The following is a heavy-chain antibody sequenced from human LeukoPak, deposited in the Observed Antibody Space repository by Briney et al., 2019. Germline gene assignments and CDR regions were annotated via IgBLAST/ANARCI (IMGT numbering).Heavy chain of an antibody. Sequence: GGSLRLSCSASGFKLRSHAMHWVRQAPGKGLEYVSSMSGDGGTIFYPNSVKGRFIISRDNSKNMVFLQMGSLRSEDTAVYYXXXXXXXATGGALDVWGQGTTVIVSS. D-gene: IGHD1-1*01. CDR1: GFKLRSHA. CDR2: MSGDGGTI. CDR3: XXXXXXATGGALDV. V-gene: IGHV3-64*01. J-gene: IGHJ6*02.